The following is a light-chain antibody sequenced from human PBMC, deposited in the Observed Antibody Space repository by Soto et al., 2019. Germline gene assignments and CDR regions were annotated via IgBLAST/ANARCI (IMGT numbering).Light chain of an antibody. J-gene: IGLJ1*01. CDR1: SSDVGSYNL. V-gene: IGLV2-23*02. Sequence: LTNPAYVKSADLHAIPIFYKKTSSDVGSYNLVSWYQQHPVKAPKLMIYEFSKRPSGVSNRFSGSKSGNTASLTISGLYAEDEADYYCCSYAGSSTFYVFVTVTKFIVL. CDR3: CSYAGSSTFYV. CDR2: EFS.